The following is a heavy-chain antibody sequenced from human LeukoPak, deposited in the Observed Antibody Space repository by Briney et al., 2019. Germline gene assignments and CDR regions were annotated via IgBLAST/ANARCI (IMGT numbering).Heavy chain of an antibody. CDR3: VSSGWYLRNDY. J-gene: IGHJ4*02. V-gene: IGHV3-66*02. D-gene: IGHD6-19*01. CDR1: GFTVSSNY. Sequence: GGSLRLSCAASGFTVSSNYMSWVRQAPGKGLEWVSVIYSGGSTYYADSVKGLFTISRDNSKNTLYLQMNSLRAEDTAVYYCVSSGWYLRNDYWGQGTLVTVSS. CDR2: IYSGGST.